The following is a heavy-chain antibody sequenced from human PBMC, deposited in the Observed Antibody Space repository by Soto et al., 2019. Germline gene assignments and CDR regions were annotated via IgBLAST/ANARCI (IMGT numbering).Heavy chain of an antibody. Sequence: EVQLVESGGGLVKPGGSLRLSCAASGFTFSNAWMSWVRQAPGKGLEWVGRIKSKTDGGTTDYAAPVKGRFTISRDDSKNTLYLQMNSLKTEDTAVYYCTTQYYYDSSGYKGFDPVWGQGTMVTVSS. CDR3: TTQYYYDSSGYKGFDPV. J-gene: IGHJ3*01. CDR2: IKSKTDGGTT. D-gene: IGHD3-22*01. CDR1: GFTFSNAW. V-gene: IGHV3-15*01.